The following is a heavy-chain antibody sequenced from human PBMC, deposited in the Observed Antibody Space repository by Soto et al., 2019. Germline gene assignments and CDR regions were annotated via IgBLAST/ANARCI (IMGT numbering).Heavy chain of an antibody. CDR2: IYRSGNA. CDR3: ARDPRDLDSSGYYHENAFDI. D-gene: IGHD3-22*01. V-gene: IGHV4-31*03. CDR1: GGSISSGGYY. J-gene: IGHJ3*02. Sequence: PSETLSLTCTVSGGSISSGGYYWSWVRQHPGKGLEWIGYIYRSGNAYYNPSLKSRVAISVDTSKNQFSLKVSSVTDADTAVYFCARDPRDLDSSGYYHENAFDIWGQGTMVTVSS.